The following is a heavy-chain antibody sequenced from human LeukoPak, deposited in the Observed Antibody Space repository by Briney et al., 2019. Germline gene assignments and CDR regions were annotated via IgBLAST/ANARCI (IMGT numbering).Heavy chain of an antibody. J-gene: IGHJ4*02. CDR2: ISSSSSYI. CDR3: ARAPYGSGSYSIFVY. Sequence: GGSLRLSCAASGFTFSSYSMNWVRQAPGKGLEWVSSISSSSSYIYYADSVKGRFTISRDNAKNSLYLQMNSLRAEDTAVYYCARAPYGSGSYSIFVYWGQGTLVTVSS. D-gene: IGHD3-10*01. V-gene: IGHV3-21*01. CDR1: GFTFSSYS.